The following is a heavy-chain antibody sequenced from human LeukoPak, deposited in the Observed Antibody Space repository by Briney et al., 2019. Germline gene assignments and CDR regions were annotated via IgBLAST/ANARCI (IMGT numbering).Heavy chain of an antibody. CDR3: ARGPRDGLNY. V-gene: IGHV1-18*01. D-gene: IGHD5-24*01. CDR2: ISAYNSNT. Sequence: ASVKLSCMASGYTLISYSISWVRQAPGQGLEWMGWISAYNSNTNYAQNLQGRVTMTTDTSMSTAYMELSSLRSDDTAVYYCARGPRDGLNYWGQGTLVTVSS. CDR1: GYTLISYS. J-gene: IGHJ4*02.